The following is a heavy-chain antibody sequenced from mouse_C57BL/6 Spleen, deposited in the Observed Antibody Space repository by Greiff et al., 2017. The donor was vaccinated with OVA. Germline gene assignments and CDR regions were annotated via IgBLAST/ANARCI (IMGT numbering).Heavy chain of an antibody. CDR1: GYTFTSYW. V-gene: IGHV1-52*01. CDR2: IDPSDSDT. J-gene: IGHJ3*01. Sequence: VQLQQSGAELVRPGSSVKLSCKASGYTFTSYWMHWVKQRPIQGLEWIGNIDPSDSDTHYNQKFKDQATLTLDKSSRTASIQLSSLTSEDAAVYYCARGGLYYGYDEGFAYWGQGTLVTVSA. D-gene: IGHD2-2*01. CDR3: ARGGLYYGYDEGFAY.